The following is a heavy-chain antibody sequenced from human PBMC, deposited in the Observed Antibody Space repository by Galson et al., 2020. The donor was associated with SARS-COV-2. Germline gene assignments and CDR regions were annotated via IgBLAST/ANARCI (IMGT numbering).Heavy chain of an antibody. CDR3: VRGTHYYDVLAGYQPHGFDI. D-gene: IGHD3-9*01. J-gene: IGHJ3*02. CDR1: GFSFDDYG. V-gene: IGHV3-20*04. CDR2: IKWNGGST. Sequence: GESLKISCAASGFSFDDYGMSWVRQAPGKGLECVSYIKWNGGSTGYAASVKGRFTISRDKAKKSLHLQMNSLRAEDTALYYCVRGTHYYDVLAGYQPHGFDIWGRGTMVTVS.